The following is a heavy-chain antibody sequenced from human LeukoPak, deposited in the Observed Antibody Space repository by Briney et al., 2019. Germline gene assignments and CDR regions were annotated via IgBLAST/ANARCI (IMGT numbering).Heavy chain of an antibody. CDR2: IYNGGST. CDR1: GGSISSYC. J-gene: IGHJ5*02. Sequence: SETLSFTCTVSGGSISSYCWSWLRQPPGKGLEGMGRIYNGGSTNYNPPLKSRTTMSVDTSKNQFSLKVSSVTAADTAVYYCARERYYYGSGSDRTNWFDPWGEGTLVTVSS. CDR3: ARERYYYGSGSDRTNWFDP. D-gene: IGHD3-10*01. V-gene: IGHV4-4*07.